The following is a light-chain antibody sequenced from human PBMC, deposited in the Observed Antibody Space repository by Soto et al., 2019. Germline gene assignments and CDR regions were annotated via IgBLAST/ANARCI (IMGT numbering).Light chain of an antibody. Sequence: QSVLTQPASVSGSPGQSITISCTGTSSDIGASDDVSWYQQHPDKAPKLIIYNVNYRPSGISSRFSGSKSGNTASLPISGLEAEDEGDYFCSSNALFGGGTQLTVL. CDR1: SSDIGASDD. V-gene: IGLV2-14*03. CDR3: SSNAL. J-gene: IGLJ2*01. CDR2: NVN.